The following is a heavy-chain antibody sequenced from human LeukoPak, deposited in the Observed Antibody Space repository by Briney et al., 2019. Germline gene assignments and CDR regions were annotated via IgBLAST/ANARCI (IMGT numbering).Heavy chain of an antibody. J-gene: IGHJ4*02. CDR2: IYYSGST. Sequence: SETLSLTCTVSGGSISTYYWSWIRQPPGKGLEWIGYIYYSGSTNYNPSLKSRVTISVDTSKNQFSLKMIYVSAADTAVYYCARVSIAVAGANALDYWGQGTLVTVSS. D-gene: IGHD6-19*01. CDR1: GGSISTYY. CDR3: ARVSIAVAGANALDY. V-gene: IGHV4-59*01.